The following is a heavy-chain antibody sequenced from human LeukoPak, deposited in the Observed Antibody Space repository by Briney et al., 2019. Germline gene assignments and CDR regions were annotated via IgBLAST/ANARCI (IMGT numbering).Heavy chain of an antibody. D-gene: IGHD2-2*01. CDR3: SGSYCSSTSCRP. J-gene: IGHJ5*02. V-gene: IGHV1-8*01. CDR1: GYTFTSYD. Sequence: GASVKVSCKASGYTFTSYDINWVRQATGQGLEWMGWMNPNSGNTGYAQKFQGRVTMTRNTSISTAYMELSSLRSEDTAVYYCSGSYCSSTSCRPWGQGTLVTVSS. CDR2: MNPNSGNT.